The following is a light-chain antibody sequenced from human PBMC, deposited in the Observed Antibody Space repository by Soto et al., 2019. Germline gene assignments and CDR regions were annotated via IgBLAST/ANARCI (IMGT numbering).Light chain of an antibody. CDR3: MQALRTPT. V-gene: IGKV2-28*01. CDR1: QSLLHSNGHNY. J-gene: IGKJ4*01. Sequence: DIVMTQSPLSLPVTPGEPASISCRSSQSLLHSNGHNYLDWYVQKPGQSPQLLIYLGSHRASGVPDRCSGSGSGTDFTLRINTVEAEDVVVYCCMQALRTPTFGGGTKVEIK. CDR2: LGS.